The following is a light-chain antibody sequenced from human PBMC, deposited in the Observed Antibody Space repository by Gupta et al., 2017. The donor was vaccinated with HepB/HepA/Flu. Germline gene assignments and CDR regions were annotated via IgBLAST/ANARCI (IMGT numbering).Light chain of an antibody. CDR2: LNSDGSH. V-gene: IGLV4-69*01. CDR1: SGHSSYA. J-gene: IGLJ2*01. CDR3: QTWGTGFHVV. Sequence: QLVLTQSPSASASLAASVTLTCTLSSGHSSYAIAWHQQQPEKGPRYLMKLNSDGSHSKGDGIPDRFSGSSSGAERYLTISSLQSEDEADYYCQTWGTGFHVVFGGGTKLTVL.